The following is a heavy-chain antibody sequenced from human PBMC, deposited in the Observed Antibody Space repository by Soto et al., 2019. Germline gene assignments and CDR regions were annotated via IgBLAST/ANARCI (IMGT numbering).Heavy chain of an antibody. CDR3: ARVTGYYYVDY. V-gene: IGHV1-3*05. Sequence: QVQLVQSGAEEKKPGASAKVSCKASGYTFTSYAMHWVRQAPGQRLEWMGWINAGNGNTKYSQKFQGRVTITRDTSASTAYMELSSLRSEDTAVYYCARVTGYYYVDYWGQGTLVTVSS. D-gene: IGHD3-9*01. J-gene: IGHJ4*02. CDR2: INAGNGNT. CDR1: GYTFTSYA.